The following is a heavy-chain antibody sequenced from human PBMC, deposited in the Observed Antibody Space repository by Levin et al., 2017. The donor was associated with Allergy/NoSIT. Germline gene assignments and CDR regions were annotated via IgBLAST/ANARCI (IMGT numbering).Heavy chain of an antibody. V-gene: IGHV3-7*01. CDR2: IKQDGSEK. J-gene: IGHJ1*01. CDR3: TRDGSPETTAEYFQY. D-gene: IGHD4-17*01. Sequence: QPGGSLRLSCVASGFTFSNYWMSWVRQAPGKGLEWVANIKQDGSEKYYVNSVRGRFTISRDNARNSLYLQMNILRAEDTAVYYCTRDGSPETTAEYFQYWGQGTLVSVSS. CDR1: GFTFSNYW.